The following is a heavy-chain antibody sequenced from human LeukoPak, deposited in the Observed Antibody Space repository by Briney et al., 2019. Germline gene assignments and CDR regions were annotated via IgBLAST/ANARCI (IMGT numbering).Heavy chain of an antibody. CDR3: AKDRDTSGWRYFDY. D-gene: IGHD6-19*01. J-gene: IGHJ4*02. CDR2: ISYGGSNT. CDR1: GFTFSNYG. V-gene: IGHV3-30*18. Sequence: PGGSLRLSCAASGFTFSNYGMHWVRQAPGKGLEWVAVISYGGSNTYYADSVKGRFTISRDNSKNTLYLQMNSLRTEDTGLFYCAKDRDTSGWRYFDYWGQGTLVTVSS.